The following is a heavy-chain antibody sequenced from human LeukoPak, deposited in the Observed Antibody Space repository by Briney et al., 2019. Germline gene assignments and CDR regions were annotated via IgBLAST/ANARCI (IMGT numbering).Heavy chain of an antibody. Sequence: GGSLRLSCAASGFTFSNYEMNWVRQAPGKGLEWVSYIGGSGSTIYYADSVKGRFTISRDNAKNSLYLQMNSLRAEGTAVYYCARDIEAAGLFLDYWGQGTLVTVSS. CDR2: IGGSGSTI. D-gene: IGHD6-13*01. CDR3: ARDIEAAGLFLDY. V-gene: IGHV3-48*03. CDR1: GFTFSNYE. J-gene: IGHJ4*02.